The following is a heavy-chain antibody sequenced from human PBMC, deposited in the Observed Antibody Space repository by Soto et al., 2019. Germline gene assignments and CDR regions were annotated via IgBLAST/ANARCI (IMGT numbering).Heavy chain of an antibody. CDR3: VSCSCSVGSCYACWNFDL. Sequence: QVQLVQSGGEVKKPGASVKVSCQASGYTFSDYAISWVRQAPGQGLEWMGWISASTRNTDQAQNFQGRVIMTLDTYTNTAYMELRSLRSDDTAVYYCVSCSCSVGSCYACWNFDLWGRGTLVTVSS. D-gene: IGHD2-15*01. CDR2: ISASTRNT. CDR1: GYTFSDYA. V-gene: IGHV1-18*01. J-gene: IGHJ2*01.